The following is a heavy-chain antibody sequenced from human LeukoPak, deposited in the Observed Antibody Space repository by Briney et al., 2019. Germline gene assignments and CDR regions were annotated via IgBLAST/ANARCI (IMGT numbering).Heavy chain of an antibody. CDR3: ARDYAFDI. CDR1: GDSISSYY. CDR2: IYYSGNT. Sequence: SETLSLTCTVSGDSISSYYWSWIRQPPGKGLEWIGCIYYSGNTNYNPSLKSRVTISIDTSKNQFSLRLSSVTAADTAVYYCARDYAFDIWGQGTMVTVSS. V-gene: IGHV4-59*01. J-gene: IGHJ3*02.